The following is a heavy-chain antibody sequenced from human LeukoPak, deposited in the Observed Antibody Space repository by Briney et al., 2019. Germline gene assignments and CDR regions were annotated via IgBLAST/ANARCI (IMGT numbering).Heavy chain of an antibody. CDR2: ISSSSSYI. D-gene: IGHD6-19*01. CDR1: GFTFSSYA. Sequence: PGGSLRLSCAASGFTFSSYAMNWVRQAPGKGLEWVSSISSSSSYIYYADSVKGRLTISRDNAKNSLYLQMNSLRAEDTAVYYCARRIAVAGFDYWGQGTLVTVSS. V-gene: IGHV3-21*01. CDR3: ARRIAVAGFDY. J-gene: IGHJ4*02.